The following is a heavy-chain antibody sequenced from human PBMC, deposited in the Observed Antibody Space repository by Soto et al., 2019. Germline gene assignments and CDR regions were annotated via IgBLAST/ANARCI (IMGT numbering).Heavy chain of an antibody. CDR3: ATGFAMDV. V-gene: IGHV4-59*01. CDR2: MFYSGNT. CDR1: SGSISDYY. J-gene: IGHJ6*02. D-gene: IGHD3-10*01. Sequence: SETLSLTCTVSSGSISDYYWSWIRQPPGKGLEWIAYMFYSGNTNYNPSLKSRVAMSVDTSKNQFSLRLSSVTAADTAVYYCATGFAMDVWGQGTTVTVSS.